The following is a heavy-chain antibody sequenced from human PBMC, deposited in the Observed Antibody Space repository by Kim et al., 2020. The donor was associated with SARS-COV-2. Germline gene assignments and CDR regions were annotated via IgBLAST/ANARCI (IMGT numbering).Heavy chain of an antibody. J-gene: IGHJ3*02. V-gene: IGHV4-39*01. CDR2: IYYSGST. Sequence: SQTLSLTCTVSGGSISSSSYYWGWIRQPPGKGLEWIGSIYYSGSTYYNPSLKSRVTISVDTSKNQFSLKLSSVTAADTAVYYCATADIVATISAFDIWGQGTMVTVSS. D-gene: IGHD5-12*01. CDR1: GGSISSSSYY. CDR3: ATADIVATISAFDI.